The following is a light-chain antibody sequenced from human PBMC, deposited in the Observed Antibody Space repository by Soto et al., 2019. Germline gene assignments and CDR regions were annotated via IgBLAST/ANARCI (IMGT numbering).Light chain of an antibody. V-gene: IGKV1-27*01. CDR3: QHYKMYSPWT. Sequence: IQLTPSPASLSASVGARITITCRVSQGISSYLNWYRQKPGKVPKLLIYSASNLQSGVPSRFSGTGSGTDFSLTISSLQPEDFATYYCQHYKMYSPWTFGQATKVHIK. J-gene: IGKJ1*01. CDR1: QGISSY. CDR2: SAS.